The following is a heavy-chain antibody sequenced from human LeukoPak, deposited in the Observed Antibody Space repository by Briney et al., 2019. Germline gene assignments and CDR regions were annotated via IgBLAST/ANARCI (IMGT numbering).Heavy chain of an antibody. V-gene: IGHV3-9*01. CDR3: AKDSLRYCSSTSCYQFGY. CDR1: GFTFDDYA. J-gene: IGHJ4*02. CDR2: ISWNSGSI. Sequence: GRSLRLSCAASGFTFDDYAMHWVRQAPGRGLEWVSGISWNSGSIGYADSVKGRFTISRDNAKNSLYLQMNSLRAEDTALYYCAKDSLRYCSSTSCYQFGYWGQGTLVTVSS. D-gene: IGHD2-2*01.